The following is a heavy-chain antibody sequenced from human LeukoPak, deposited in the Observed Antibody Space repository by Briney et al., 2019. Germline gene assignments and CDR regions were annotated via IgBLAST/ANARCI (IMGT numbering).Heavy chain of an antibody. CDR2: MNLNGGNT. Sequence: ASVKASCKASGSTFTSYDINWVRQATGHGLEWMGWMNLNGGNTGYTQKFQGRVTITRINSISTAYMELSSLRSEDTAVYYCAKDQRRGYWSSTSCYIDYWGQGTLVTVSS. D-gene: IGHD2-2*02. V-gene: IGHV1-8*03. J-gene: IGHJ4*02. CDR1: GSTFTSYD. CDR3: AKDQRRGYWSSTSCYIDY.